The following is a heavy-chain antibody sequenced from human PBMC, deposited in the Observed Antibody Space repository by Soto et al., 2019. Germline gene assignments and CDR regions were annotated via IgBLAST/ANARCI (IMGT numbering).Heavy chain of an antibody. CDR3: AIDRGSADYGGSAFDY. CDR2: ISYDGSNK. J-gene: IGHJ4*02. Sequence: GGSLRLSCAASGFTFNNYGMHWVRQAPGKGLEWVAVISYDGSNKYYADSVKGRFTISRDNFKNTLYLQMNSLRADDTAVYYCAIDRGSADYGGSAFDYWGQGTLVTVSS. V-gene: IGHV3-30*03. D-gene: IGHD4-17*01. CDR1: GFTFNNYG.